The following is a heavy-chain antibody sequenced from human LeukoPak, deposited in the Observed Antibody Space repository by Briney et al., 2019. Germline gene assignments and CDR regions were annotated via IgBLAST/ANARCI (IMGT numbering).Heavy chain of an antibody. D-gene: IGHD3-16*02. CDR1: GGTFSSYA. CDR3: AAGVSASWGYTHFDY. CDR2: IIPIFGTA. J-gene: IGHJ4*02. V-gene: IGHV1-69*05. Sequence: GASVTVSCKASGGTFSSYAISWVRQAPGQGLEWMGGIIPIFGTANYAQKFQGRVTITTDESTSTAYMELSSLRSEDTAVYYCAAGVSASWGYTHFDYWGQGTLVTVSS.